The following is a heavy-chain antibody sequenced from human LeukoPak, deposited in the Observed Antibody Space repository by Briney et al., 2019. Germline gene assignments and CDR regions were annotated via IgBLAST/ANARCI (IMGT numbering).Heavy chain of an antibody. CDR3: ARELRGTHWYFDV. CDR2: IYSGGTT. Sequence: GGSLRLSCAASGFTVINNYMTWVRQAPGKGLEWVSVIYSGGTTHYADSVKGRVTISRDNSQNTLYLQMNSLRAEDTAVYYCARELRGTHWYFDVWGRGTLVTVSS. CDR1: GFTVINNY. V-gene: IGHV3-53*01. D-gene: IGHD3-10*01. J-gene: IGHJ2*01.